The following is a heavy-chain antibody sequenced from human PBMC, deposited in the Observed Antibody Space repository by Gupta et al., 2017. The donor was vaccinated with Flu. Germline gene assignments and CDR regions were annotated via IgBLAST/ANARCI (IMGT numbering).Heavy chain of an antibody. V-gene: IGHV1-69*06. CDR1: GGTFSSYA. CDR2: IIPIFGTA. Sequence: GGTFSSYAISWVRQAPGQGLEWMGGIIPIFGTANYAQKFQGRVTITADKSTSTAYMELSSLRSEDTAVYYCARNYDSSGYPLGAFDIWGQGTMVTVSS. J-gene: IGHJ3*02. CDR3: ARNYDSSGYPLGAFDI. D-gene: IGHD3-22*01.